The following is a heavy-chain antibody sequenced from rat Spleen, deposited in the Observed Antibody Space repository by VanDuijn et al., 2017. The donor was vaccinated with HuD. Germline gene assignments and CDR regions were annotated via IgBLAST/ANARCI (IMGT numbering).Heavy chain of an antibody. D-gene: IGHD4-3*01. CDR3: ARLEGSSGYYFDY. Sequence: EVQLVESGGGLVQPGRSLKLSCAASGFTFSAYNIAWVRQAPKKGLEWVAAVSYDGSRTYYRDSVKGRFTIARDNAKNTLYLQMDSLRSEDTATYYCARLEGSSGYYFDYWGQGVMVTVSS. V-gene: IGHV5-7*01. CDR1: GFTFSAYN. CDR2: VSYDGSRT. J-gene: IGHJ2*01.